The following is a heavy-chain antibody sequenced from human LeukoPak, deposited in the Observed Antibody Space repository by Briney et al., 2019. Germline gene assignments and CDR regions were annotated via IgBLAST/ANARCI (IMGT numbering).Heavy chain of an antibody. Sequence: SQTLSLTCTVSGGSISSGGYYWSWIRQHPGKGLEWTGYIYYSGSTYYNPSLKSRVTISVDTSKNQFSLKLSSVTAADTAVYYCARAVVPALSHYYYMDVWGKGTRSPSP. CDR3: ARAVVPALSHYYYMDV. CDR2: IYYSGST. D-gene: IGHD2-2*01. V-gene: IGHV4-31*03. J-gene: IGHJ6*03. CDR1: GGSISSGGYY.